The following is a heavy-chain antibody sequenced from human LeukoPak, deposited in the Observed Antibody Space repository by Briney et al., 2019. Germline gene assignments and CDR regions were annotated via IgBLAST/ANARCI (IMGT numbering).Heavy chain of an antibody. J-gene: IGHJ4*02. D-gene: IGHD5-18*01. CDR2: IFQGGREI. CDR1: GFTFSTF. Sequence: GGSLRLSCAASGFTFSTFIWARQPPGKGLEWVSSIFQGGREIHYADSVRGRFTISRDNSKSTLFLQMNSLRAEDSAIYYCATYRQVLLPFESWGQGTLVTVSS. V-gene: IGHV3-23*01. CDR3: ATYRQVLLPFES.